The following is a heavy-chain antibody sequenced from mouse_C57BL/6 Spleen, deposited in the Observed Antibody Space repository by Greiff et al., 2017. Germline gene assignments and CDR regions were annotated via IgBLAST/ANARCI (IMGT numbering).Heavy chain of an antibody. V-gene: IGHV5-17*01. Sequence: EVKLMESGGGLVKPGGSLKLSCAASGFTFSDYGMHWVRQAPEKGLEWVAYISSGSSTIYYADTVKGRFTISRDNAKNTLFLQMTSLRSEDTAMYYCARGGYYYYAVDYWGKGTSVTVSS. D-gene: IGHD2-3*01. CDR1: GFTFSDYG. CDR3: ARGGYYYYAVDY. CDR2: ISSGSSTI. J-gene: IGHJ4*01.